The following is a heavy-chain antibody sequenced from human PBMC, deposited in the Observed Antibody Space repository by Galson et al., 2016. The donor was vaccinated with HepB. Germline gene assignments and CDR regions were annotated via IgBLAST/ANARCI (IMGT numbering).Heavy chain of an antibody. V-gene: IGHV3-43*01. D-gene: IGHD3-10*01. CDR2: ISWDGAHT. J-gene: IGHJ4*02. CDR1: GFTFDNYP. Sequence: SLRLSCAASGFTFDNYPMHWVRRLPGKGLEWVSLISWDGAHTYYSDSVKGRFTISRDNSKNSLYMELKSMRLEDTALYFCAKGMSPWAAGVFDFWGPGTLVTVSS. CDR3: AKGMSPWAAGVFDF.